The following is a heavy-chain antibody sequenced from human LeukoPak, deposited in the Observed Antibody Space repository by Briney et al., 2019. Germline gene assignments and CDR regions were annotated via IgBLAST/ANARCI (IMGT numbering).Heavy chain of an antibody. CDR2: MYYSGTT. V-gene: IGHV4-39*01. CDR1: GGSISSSSNY. CDR3: ARSAGSGSYPAHLFDY. J-gene: IGHJ4*02. D-gene: IGHD3-10*01. Sequence: SETLSLTCSVSGGSISSSSNYWGWIRQPPGKGLEWLGSMYYSGTTYYSPSLKSRVTISVDTSKSQFSLKLDSVTAADTAVYYCARSAGSGSYPAHLFDYWGQGTLVTVSS.